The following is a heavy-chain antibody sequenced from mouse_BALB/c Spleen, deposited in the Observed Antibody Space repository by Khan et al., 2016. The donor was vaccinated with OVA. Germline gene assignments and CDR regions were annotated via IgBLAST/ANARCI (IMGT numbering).Heavy chain of an antibody. CDR3: ARTARIEY. CDR1: GYSITSGYG. Sequence: EVQLQESGPGLVKPSQSLSLTCTVTGYSITSGYGWNWIRQLPGNKLEWMGHISYSGSTNYNPSFKSRISITRDTSKNQFFLQLNSVTTEDTATYYCARTARIEYWGQGTTLTVSS. J-gene: IGHJ2*01. V-gene: IGHV3-2*02. D-gene: IGHD1-2*01. CDR2: ISYSGST.